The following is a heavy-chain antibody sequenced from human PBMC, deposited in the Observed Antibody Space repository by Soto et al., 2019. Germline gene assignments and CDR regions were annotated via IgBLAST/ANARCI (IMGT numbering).Heavy chain of an antibody. V-gene: IGHV3-73*01. D-gene: IGHD2-15*01. CDR1: GFSLSVSA. J-gene: IGHJ2*01. CDR2: IRNRGNNYAT. CDR3: TTMNLGPKVVSRRYWLFDL. Sequence: LRLSCGVSGFSLSVSAMHWVRQAPGKGLEWVGRIRNRGNNYATTYAASVKGRFTISRDDSKNMAFLHLTTLKAEDTAIYYCTTMNLGPKVVSRRYWLFDLWGRGALVTVSS.